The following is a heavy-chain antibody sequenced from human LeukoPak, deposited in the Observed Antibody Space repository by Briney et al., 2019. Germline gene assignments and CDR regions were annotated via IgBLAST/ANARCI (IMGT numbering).Heavy chain of an antibody. V-gene: IGHV4-59*01. Sequence: SETLSLTCTVSGGSISSYYWSWIRQPPGKGLEWIGYMYYTGSTNYNPSLKSRLTISVDTSKNQFSLRLSSVTAADTAVYYCARDGCPTTKSGCVGNWFDPWGQGTLVTVSS. J-gene: IGHJ5*02. CDR3: ARDGCPTTKSGCVGNWFDP. CDR2: MYYTGST. CDR1: GGSISSYY. D-gene: IGHD1-26*01.